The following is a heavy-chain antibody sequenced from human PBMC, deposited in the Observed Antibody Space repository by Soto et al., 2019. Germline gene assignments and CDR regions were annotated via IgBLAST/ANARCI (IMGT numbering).Heavy chain of an antibody. CDR3: ARTPSA. Sequence: SETLSLTCTVSGGSMISYYWSWIRQPPGRGLEWIGYVYSGGSTNYNPSLKSRVTISVDTSKNQFSLKLSSVTAADTAVYYCARTPSAWGQGTLVTVSS. J-gene: IGHJ5*02. CDR2: VYSGGST. CDR1: GGSMISYY. V-gene: IGHV4-59*12.